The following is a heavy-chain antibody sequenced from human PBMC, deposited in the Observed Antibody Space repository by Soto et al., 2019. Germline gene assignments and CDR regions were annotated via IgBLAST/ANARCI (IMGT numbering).Heavy chain of an antibody. D-gene: IGHD3-16*01. V-gene: IGHV4-31*03. CDR1: GGSISSGGYH. CDR3: TRDKPLPHYADVGKVYYGMDV. Sequence: QVQLQESGPGLVKPSQTLSLTCTVSGGSISSGGYHWTWIRQRPGKCLKGIGNIYYNTGSTYYTPSLNSRVTILIHRYKDEFPLNKSSVTPADTAVYYCTRDKPLPHYADVGKVYYGMDVWCKWTTVTVSS. J-gene: IGHJ6*04. CDR2: IYYNTGST.